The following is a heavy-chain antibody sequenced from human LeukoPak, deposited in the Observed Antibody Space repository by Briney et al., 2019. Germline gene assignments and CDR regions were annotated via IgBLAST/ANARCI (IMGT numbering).Heavy chain of an antibody. V-gene: IGHV3-23*01. Sequence: PGGSLRLSCAASGFTFSSYAMSWVRQAPGKGLEWVSGISGSGGSTYHADSVKGRFTISRDNSKSTLYLQMNSLRAEDTAVYYCAKLSRVVVVAPFDYWGQGTLVTVSS. CDR2: ISGSGGST. D-gene: IGHD2-15*01. J-gene: IGHJ4*02. CDR3: AKLSRVVVVAPFDY. CDR1: GFTFSSYA.